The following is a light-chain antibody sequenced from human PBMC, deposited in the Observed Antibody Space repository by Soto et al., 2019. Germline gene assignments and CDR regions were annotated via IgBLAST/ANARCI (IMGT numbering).Light chain of an antibody. V-gene: IGKV3-15*01. J-gene: IGKJ5*01. Sequence: EIVLTQSPATLSLSPGERATLSCRASQNVGTNLAWYQQKPGQAPRLLIYGASTRATGFPARFSGSGSVTEFTLTISSLQSGDFAVYYCQQYNNWPITFGQGTRLEIK. CDR1: QNVGTN. CDR3: QQYNNWPIT. CDR2: GAS.